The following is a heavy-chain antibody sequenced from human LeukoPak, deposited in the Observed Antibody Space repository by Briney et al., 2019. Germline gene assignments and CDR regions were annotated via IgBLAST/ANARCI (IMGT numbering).Heavy chain of an antibody. Sequence: GGSLRLSCAASGFTFNEYYMSWIRQTPGKGLAWVSYISNTGSSIYYADSVKGRFAISRDNAKNSLYLQMNSLRAEDTAVYYCARPTAIYFGDAFDIWGQGTMVTVSS. J-gene: IGHJ3*02. CDR3: ARPTAIYFGDAFDI. CDR2: ISNTGSSI. V-gene: IGHV3-11*04. CDR1: GFTFNEYY. D-gene: IGHD3-10*01.